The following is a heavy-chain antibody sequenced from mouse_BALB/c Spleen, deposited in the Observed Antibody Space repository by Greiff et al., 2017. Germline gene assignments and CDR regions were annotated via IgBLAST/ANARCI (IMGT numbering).Heavy chain of an antibody. CDR1: GYTFTDYN. V-gene: IGHV1S29*02. CDR3: ARNLDGSSQFAY. CDR2: IYPYNGGT. D-gene: IGHD1-1*01. J-gene: IGHJ3*01. Sequence: DVKLQESGPELVKPGASVKISCKASGYTFTDYNMHWVKQSHGKSLEWIGYIYPYNGGTGYNQKFKSKATLTVDNSSSTAYMELRSLTSEDSAVYYCARNLDGSSQFAYWGQGTLVTVSA.